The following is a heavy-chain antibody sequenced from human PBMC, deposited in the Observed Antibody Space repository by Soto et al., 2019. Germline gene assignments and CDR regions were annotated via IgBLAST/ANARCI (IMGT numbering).Heavy chain of an antibody. Sequence: GASLRLSCTASGFTLQNYAMAWVRQAPGKGLEWVSTLIGGHYGTAYSYSVKGRFTVSRDNSKNCLYLQMNSLGVEDTAMYFCAKGKSTGDIDWFDPWGQGSLVTVSS. J-gene: IGHJ5*02. CDR2: LIGGHYGT. CDR1: GFTLQNYA. V-gene: IGHV3-23*01. D-gene: IGHD3-10*01. CDR3: AKGKSTGDIDWFDP.